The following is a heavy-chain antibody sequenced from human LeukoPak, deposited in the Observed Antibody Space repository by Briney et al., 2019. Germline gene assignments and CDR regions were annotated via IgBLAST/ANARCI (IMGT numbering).Heavy chain of an antibody. Sequence: ASVKVSCKASGYTFINYYMHWVRQAPGQGLEWMGIINPSGGSTSYAQKFQGRVTISVDTSRTQFSLKLSSMTAADTAVYYCAGGHYPLEYWGQGTLVTVSA. CDR2: INPSGGST. D-gene: IGHD1-26*01. V-gene: IGHV1-46*01. J-gene: IGHJ4*02. CDR1: GYTFINYY. CDR3: AGGHYPLEY.